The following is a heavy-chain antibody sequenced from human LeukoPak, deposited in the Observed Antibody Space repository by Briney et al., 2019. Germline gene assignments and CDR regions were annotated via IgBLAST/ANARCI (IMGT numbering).Heavy chain of an antibody. J-gene: IGHJ3*02. D-gene: IGHD2/OR15-2a*01. V-gene: IGHV4-59*01. CDR2: IYYSDNT. Sequence: SETLSLTCTVSGGSISSYYWSWIRQPPGKGLEWIGYIYYSDNTNYNPSLKSRVTISEDTSKNQFSLKLSSVTAADTAVYYCARDRNMGAVDIWGQGTMVTVSS. CDR3: ARDRNMGAVDI. CDR1: GGSISSYY.